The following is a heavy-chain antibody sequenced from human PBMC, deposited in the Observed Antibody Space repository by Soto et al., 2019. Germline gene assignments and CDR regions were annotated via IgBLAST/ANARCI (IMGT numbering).Heavy chain of an antibody. J-gene: IGHJ5*02. CDR1: GFTFSSYG. D-gene: IGHD3-3*01. CDR3: VRDSQFWTKWFDP. CDR2: IWYDGSNK. Sequence: SGGSLRLSCAASGFTFSSYGMHWVRQAPGKGLEWVAVIWYDGSNKYYADSVKGRFTISRDNSKNTLYLQMNSLRAEDTAVYYCVRDSQFWTKWFDPWGQGTLVTVSS. V-gene: IGHV3-33*01.